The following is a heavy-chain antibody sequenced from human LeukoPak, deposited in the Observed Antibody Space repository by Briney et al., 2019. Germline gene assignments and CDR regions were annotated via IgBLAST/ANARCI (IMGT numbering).Heavy chain of an antibody. J-gene: IGHJ4*02. CDR3: AREQRATASTGSYFDY. D-gene: IGHD1-1*01. CDR2: VSSSSSYI. V-gene: IGHV3-21*01. CDR1: GFTFSSYG. Sequence: GGSLRLSCAAPGFTFSSYGMNWVRQAPGKGLEWVSSVSSSSSYIYYADSVKGRFTISRDNAKNSLSLQMNSLRAEDTAVYYCAREQRATASTGSYFDYWGQGTLVTVSS.